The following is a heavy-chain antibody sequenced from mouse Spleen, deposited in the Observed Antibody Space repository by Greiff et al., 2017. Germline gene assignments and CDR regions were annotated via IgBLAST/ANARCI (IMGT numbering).Heavy chain of an antibody. J-gene: IGHJ3*01. V-gene: IGHV5-17*01. CDR1: GFTFSDYG. D-gene: IGHD2-1*01. Sequence: EVKVVESGGGLVKPGGSLKLSCAASGFTFSDYGMHWVRQAPEKGLEWVAYISSGSSTIYYADTVKGRFTISRDNAKNTLFLQMTSLRSEDTAMYYCARREGYYGNYDGFAYWGQGTLVTVSA. CDR3: ARREGYYGNYDGFAY. CDR2: ISSGSSTI.